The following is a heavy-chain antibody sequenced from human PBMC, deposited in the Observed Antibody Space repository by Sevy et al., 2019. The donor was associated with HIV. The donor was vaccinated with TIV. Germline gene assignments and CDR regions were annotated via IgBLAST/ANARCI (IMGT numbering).Heavy chain of an antibody. J-gene: IGHJ4*02. CDR2: IKQDMSEK. D-gene: IGHD3-22*01. V-gene: IGHV3-7*01. Sequence: GGSLRLSCAASGFTFSSYWMPWVRQAPGKGLEWVANIKQDMSEKYYADSVKGRFTISRDNARNSLYLQMESLRAEDTAVYYCARAQQVTMLVVIGGLYFDFWGQGTLVTVSS. CDR3: ARAQQVTMLVVIGGLYFDF. CDR1: GFTFSSYW.